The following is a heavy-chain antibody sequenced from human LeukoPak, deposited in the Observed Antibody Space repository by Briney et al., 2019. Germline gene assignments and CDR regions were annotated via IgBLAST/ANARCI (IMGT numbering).Heavy chain of an antibody. J-gene: IGHJ4*02. D-gene: IGHD3-22*01. CDR2: ISSSGSTI. Sequence: PGESLRLSCAASGFTFSSYEMSWVRQAPGKGLEWVSYISSSGSTIYYADSVKGRFTISRDNAKNSLYLQMNSLRAEDTAVYYCARELFYYDSSGIWGQGTLVTVSS. V-gene: IGHV3-48*03. CDR3: ARELFYYDSSGI. CDR1: GFTFSSYE.